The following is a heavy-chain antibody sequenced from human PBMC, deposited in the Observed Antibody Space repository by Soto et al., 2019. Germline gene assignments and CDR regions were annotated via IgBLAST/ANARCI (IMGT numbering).Heavy chain of an antibody. CDR3: ARDKWYSSSYHFDY. D-gene: IGHD6-6*01. Sequence: GSLRLSCAASGFIFSDYYMSWIRQAPGKGLEWVSYISSSGSTIYYADSVKGRFTISRDNAKNSLYLQMNSLRAEDTAVYYCARDKWYSSSYHFDYWGQGTLVTVSS. CDR1: GFIFSDYY. J-gene: IGHJ4*02. CDR2: ISSSGSTI. V-gene: IGHV3-11*01.